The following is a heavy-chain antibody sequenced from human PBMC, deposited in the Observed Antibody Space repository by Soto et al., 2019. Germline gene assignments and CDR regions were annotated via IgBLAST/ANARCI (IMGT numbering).Heavy chain of an antibody. CDR2: IIPIFGTA. V-gene: IGHV1-69*01. D-gene: IGHD3-22*01. CDR3: ARESYYYDSSGQAPFFDY. CDR1: GGTFSSYA. J-gene: IGHJ4*02. Sequence: QVQLVQSGAEVKKPGSSVKVSCKASGGTFSSYAISWVRQAPGQGLEWMGGIIPIFGTANYAQKFQGSVTITADESTSTAYMELSSLRSEDTAVYYCARESYYYDSSGQAPFFDYWGQGTLVTVSS.